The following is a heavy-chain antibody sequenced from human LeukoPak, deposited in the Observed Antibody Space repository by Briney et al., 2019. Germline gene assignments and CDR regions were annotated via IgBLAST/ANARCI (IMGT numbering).Heavy chain of an antibody. D-gene: IGHD2-15*01. CDR1: GYSISSGYY. V-gene: IGHV4-38-2*01. Sequence: SATLSLTRAVSGYSISSGYYWVWIRPPPRKGLEWIGSIYHSGSTYYNPSLKSRVTISVDTSKNQFSLKLSSVTAADTAVYYCARGGAATGNFDYWGQGTLVTVSS. J-gene: IGHJ4*02. CDR3: ARGGAATGNFDY. CDR2: IYHSGST.